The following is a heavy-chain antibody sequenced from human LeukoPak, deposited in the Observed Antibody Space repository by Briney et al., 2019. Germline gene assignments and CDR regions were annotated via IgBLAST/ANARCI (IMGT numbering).Heavy chain of an antibody. CDR1: GYTFTGYY. D-gene: IGHD3-3*01. CDR2: INPNSGGT. J-gene: IGHJ4*02. CDR3: ARGGRTGTIFGVVTFDY. Sequence: ASVKVSCKASGYTFTGYYMHWVRQAPGQGLEWKGWINPNSGGTNYAQKFQGRVTMTRDTSISTAYMELSRLRSDDTAVYYCARGGRTGTIFGVVTFDYWGQGTLVTVSS. V-gene: IGHV1-2*02.